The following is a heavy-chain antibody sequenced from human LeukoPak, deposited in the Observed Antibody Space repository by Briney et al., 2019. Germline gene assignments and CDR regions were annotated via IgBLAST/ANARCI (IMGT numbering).Heavy chain of an antibody. J-gene: IGHJ4*02. CDR2: IRSKGNNYAT. D-gene: IGHD3-16*01. CDR1: GFTFSGSA. V-gene: IGHV3-73*01. Sequence: PGGSLRLSCAASGFTFSGSAMHWVRQASGKGLERVGRIRSKGNNYATAYAASVKGRCTISRDDSKNTAYLQMDSLKTEDTAVYYCTRIRGGDYFDYWGQGTLVTVSS. CDR3: TRIRGGDYFDY.